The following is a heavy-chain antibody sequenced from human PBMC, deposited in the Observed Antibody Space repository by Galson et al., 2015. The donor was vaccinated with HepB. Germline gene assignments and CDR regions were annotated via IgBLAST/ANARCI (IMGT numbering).Heavy chain of an antibody. J-gene: IGHJ4*02. CDR2: ISSSSSTTI. D-gene: IGHD3-9*01. CDR1: GFTFNGYS. CDR3: ARERDSIFSQLLYFDY. Sequence: SLRLSCAASGFTFNGYSMNWVRQAPGKGLEWLSYISSSSSTTIYYADAVKGRYTISRDNAKSSLYLQMNSLRAEDTAVNYCARERDSIFSQLLYFDYWGQGALVTVSS. V-gene: IGHV3-48*04.